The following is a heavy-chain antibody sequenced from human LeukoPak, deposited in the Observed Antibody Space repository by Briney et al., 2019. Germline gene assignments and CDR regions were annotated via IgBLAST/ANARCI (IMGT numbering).Heavy chain of an antibody. J-gene: IGHJ3*02. CDR3: ASSTQRPFTMRRAFDI. CDR2: TYYRSKWYN. CDR1: GDSVSRNTAG. D-gene: IGHD3-22*01. Sequence: SQTLSLTCAISGDSVSRNTAGWSWIRQSPSRGLEWLGRTYYRSKWYNDYAVSVKSRITINPDTSKNQFSLQLNSVTPEDTAVYYCASSTQRPFTMRRAFDIWGQGTMVTVSS. V-gene: IGHV6-1*01.